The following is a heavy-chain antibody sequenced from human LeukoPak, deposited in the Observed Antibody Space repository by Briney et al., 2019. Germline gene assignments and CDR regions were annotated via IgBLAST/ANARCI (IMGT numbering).Heavy chain of an antibody. Sequence: PGRSLRLSCAASGFTFSSYGMHWVRQAPGKGLEWVAVISYDGSNKYYADSVKGRFTISRDNSKNTLYLQMNSLRAEDTAVYYCANTYSSGWYFDYWGQGTLVTVSS. D-gene: IGHD6-19*01. CDR3: ANTYSSGWYFDY. J-gene: IGHJ4*02. CDR1: GFTFSSYG. CDR2: ISYDGSNK. V-gene: IGHV3-30*18.